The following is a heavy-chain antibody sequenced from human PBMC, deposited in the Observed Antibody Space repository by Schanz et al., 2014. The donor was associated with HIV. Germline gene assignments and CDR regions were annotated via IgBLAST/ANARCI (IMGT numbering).Heavy chain of an antibody. J-gene: IGHJ6*02. V-gene: IGHV1-2*02. Sequence: QVRLVQSGAEVKKPGSSVKVSCKASGGTFSSYSISWVRQAPGQGLEWMGWIKPNSGGTKYAQKFLGRVTLTRDTSIXPAYMXXXXXXXDDTAVYHCARRESDGALDAWGPGTTVIVSS. D-gene: IGHD2-21*02. CDR1: GGTFSSYS. CDR2: IKPNSGGT. CDR3: ARRESDGALDA.